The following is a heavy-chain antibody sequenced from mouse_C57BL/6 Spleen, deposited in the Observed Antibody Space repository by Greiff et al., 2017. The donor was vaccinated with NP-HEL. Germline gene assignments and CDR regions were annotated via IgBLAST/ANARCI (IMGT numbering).Heavy chain of an antibody. J-gene: IGHJ2*01. V-gene: IGHV1-39*01. CDR1: GYSFTDYN. Sequence: VQLQQSGPELVKPGASVKLSCKASGYSFTDYNMNWVKQSTGKSLEWIGVLNPNYGTTSYNQKFKGKATLTVDQSSSTAYMQLNSLTSEDSAVYYCARRVTTVHYFDYWGQGTTLTVSS. CDR3: ARRVTTVHYFDY. CDR2: LNPNYGTT. D-gene: IGHD1-1*01.